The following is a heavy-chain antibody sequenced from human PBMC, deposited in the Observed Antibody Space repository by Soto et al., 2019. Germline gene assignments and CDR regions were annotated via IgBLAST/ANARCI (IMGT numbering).Heavy chain of an antibody. CDR1: GGSFSGYY. Sequence: SETLSLTCAVYGGSFSGYYRSWIRQPPGKGLEWIGEINHSGSTNYNPSLKSRVTISVDTSKNQFSLKLSSVTAADTAVYYCARVQEVYDYIWGSYRKTSNWFDPWGQGTLVTVSS. D-gene: IGHD3-16*02. CDR2: INHSGST. J-gene: IGHJ5*02. V-gene: IGHV4-34*01. CDR3: ARVQEVYDYIWGSYRKTSNWFDP.